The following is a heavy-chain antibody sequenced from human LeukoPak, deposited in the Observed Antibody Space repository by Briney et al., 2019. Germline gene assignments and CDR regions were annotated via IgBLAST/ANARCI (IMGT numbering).Heavy chain of an antibody. Sequence: ASVKVSCKASGYTFTSYGISWVRQAPGQGLEWMGWISAYNGNTNYAQKLQGRVTMTTDTSTSTAYMELRSLRSDDTAVYYCARGRPYSSSWYVIDPWGQGTLVTVSS. V-gene: IGHV1-18*01. CDR3: ARGRPYSSSWYVIDP. CDR2: ISAYNGNT. J-gene: IGHJ5*02. D-gene: IGHD6-13*01. CDR1: GYTFTSYG.